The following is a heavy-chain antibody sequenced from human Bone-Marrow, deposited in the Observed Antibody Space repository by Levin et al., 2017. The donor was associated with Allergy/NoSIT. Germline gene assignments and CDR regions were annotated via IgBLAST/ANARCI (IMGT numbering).Heavy chain of an antibody. Sequence: GGSLRLSCAASGFNFSIYGMNWVRQAPGKGLEWVSSISSSSSNIYHADSLKGRFTISRDNAKNSMYLQMKSLRAEDTAVYYCARDRTNGILTNYGMDVWGQGTTVTVSS. CDR1: GFNFSIYG. CDR2: ISSSSSNI. V-gene: IGHV3-21*04. J-gene: IGHJ6*02. CDR3: ARDRTNGILTNYGMDV. D-gene: IGHD3-9*01.